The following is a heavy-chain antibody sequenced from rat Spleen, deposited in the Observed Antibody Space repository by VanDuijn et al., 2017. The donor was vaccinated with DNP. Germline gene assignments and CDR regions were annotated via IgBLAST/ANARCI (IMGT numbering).Heavy chain of an antibody. J-gene: IGHJ3*01. V-gene: IGHV5-22*01. CDR3: ARPARGWFAY. CDR2: ISYDGGST. Sequence: EVQLVESGGDLVQPGRSLKLSCAASGFTFSDYYMAWVRQAPTKGLEWVAYISYDGGSTYYGDSVKGRSTISRDNAKRTLYLQINSLRSEDMATYYCARPARGWFAYWGQGTLVTVSS. CDR1: GFTFSDYY.